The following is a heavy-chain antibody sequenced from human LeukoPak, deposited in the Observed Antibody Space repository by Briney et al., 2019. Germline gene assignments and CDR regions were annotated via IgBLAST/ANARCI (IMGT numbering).Heavy chain of an antibody. J-gene: IGHJ4*02. CDR3: TAEKNGSPHY. V-gene: IGHV4-39*07. Sequence: KPSETLSPTCTVSRGSVSSSTYYWSWVRQPPGKGLEWIASIYYTGSTYYNPSLKSRVTISLDMSKNEFFLTMTSVTAADTAVYFCTAEKNGSPHYWGQGTQVTVSS. CDR1: RGSVSSSTYY. CDR2: IYYTGST. D-gene: IGHD2-8*01.